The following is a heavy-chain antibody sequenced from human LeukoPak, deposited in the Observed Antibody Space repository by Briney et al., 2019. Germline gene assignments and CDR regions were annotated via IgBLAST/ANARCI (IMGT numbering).Heavy chain of an antibody. Sequence: GASLRLSCAVSGFTFSSYAMSWVRQAPGKGLEWVSAISGSGGSTYYADSVKGRFTISRDNSKNTLSMQMNSLRAEDTAVYYCAKDQEYSSSWYGVYYFDYWGQGTLVTVSS. CDR1: GFTFSSYA. CDR3: AKDQEYSSSWYGVYYFDY. J-gene: IGHJ4*02. V-gene: IGHV3-23*01. D-gene: IGHD6-13*01. CDR2: ISGSGGST.